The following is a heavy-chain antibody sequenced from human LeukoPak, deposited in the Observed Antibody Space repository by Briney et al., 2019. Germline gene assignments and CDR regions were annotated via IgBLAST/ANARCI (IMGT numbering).Heavy chain of an antibody. CDR2: FYDSGST. J-gene: IGHJ3*02. D-gene: IGHD5-12*01. CDR1: GGSIRSRNYY. CDR3: ARHTRPGCSGYENAFDI. V-gene: IGHV4-39*01. Sequence: PSETLSLTCTVSGGSIRSRNYYWDWIRQHPGKGLEWIGNFYDSGSTYYNPSLKSRVTISGDTSKNQFSLKLTSVTAADTAVYYCARHTRPGCSGYENAFDIWGQGTMVTVSS.